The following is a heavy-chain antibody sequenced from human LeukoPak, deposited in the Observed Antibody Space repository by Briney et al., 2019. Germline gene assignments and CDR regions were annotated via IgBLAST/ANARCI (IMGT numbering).Heavy chain of an antibody. V-gene: IGHV3-30*03. CDR1: GFTFSSYG. D-gene: IGHD3-10*01. CDR3: AREGGNYYGSGSYDY. Sequence: GRSLRLSCAASGFTFSSYGMHWVRQAPGKGLEWVAVISYDGSNKYYADSVKGRFTISRGNSKNTLYLQMNSLRAEDTAVYYCAREGGNYYGSGSYDYWGQGTLVTVSS. J-gene: IGHJ4*02. CDR2: ISYDGSNK.